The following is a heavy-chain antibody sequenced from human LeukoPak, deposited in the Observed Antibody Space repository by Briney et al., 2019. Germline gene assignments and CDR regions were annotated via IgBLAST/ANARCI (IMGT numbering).Heavy chain of an antibody. D-gene: IGHD6-19*01. CDR3: ARAEKAVTGTLDS. V-gene: IGHV4-59*01. CDR1: GDSISNYY. Sequence: PLETLSLTCTVSGDSISNYYWSWIRQSPGKELEWIGYMYNRGSTIYNPSLKSRVTISTDTSKNQFSLRLTSVTAADTAVYYCARAEKAVTGTLDSWGQGTLITVSS. J-gene: IGHJ4*02. CDR2: MYNRGST.